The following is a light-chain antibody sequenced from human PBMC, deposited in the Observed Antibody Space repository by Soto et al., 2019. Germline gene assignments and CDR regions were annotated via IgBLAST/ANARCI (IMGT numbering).Light chain of an antibody. Sequence: DIQMTQSPSSLSASVGDRVTITCRASRGIYTHLAWYQQKPGHAPKLLIYAASTLQSGVPSRFSASGSGTDFILTIRALQSEDVGTYFCQTYDKAPWTFGPGTRV. CDR3: QTYDKAPWT. V-gene: IGKV1-27*01. CDR2: AAS. J-gene: IGKJ1*01. CDR1: RGIYTH.